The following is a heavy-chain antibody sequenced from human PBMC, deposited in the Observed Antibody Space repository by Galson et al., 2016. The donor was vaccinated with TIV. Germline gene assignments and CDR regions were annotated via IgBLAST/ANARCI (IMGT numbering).Heavy chain of an antibody. CDR2: IMPIFDKP. CDR1: GDIFINYP. D-gene: IGHD3-22*01. J-gene: IGHJ2*01. V-gene: IGHV1-69*05. Sequence: SVKVSCKASGDIFINYPISWVRQAPGQGLEWMGGIMPIFDKPTYAQKFQGRVTITTDKSTSTTHMVLSSLRSEDTAVYYCARGGGTYYQTYWYFNLWGRGTLVTVSS. CDR3: ARGGGTYYQTYWYFNL.